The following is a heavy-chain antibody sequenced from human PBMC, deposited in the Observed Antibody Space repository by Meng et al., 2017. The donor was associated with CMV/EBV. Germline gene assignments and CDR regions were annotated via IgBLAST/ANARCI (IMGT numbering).Heavy chain of an antibody. CDR2: IIPICGTA. CDR3: ARIRSQPDGLLWFGEFVP. J-gene: IGHJ5*02. CDR1: CGTFSSDA. V-gene: IGHV1-69*01. Sequence: GAGGKGPVSAEEFVCKAACGTFSSDAIRWGRQAPGQGLECMRGIIPICGTANYAQNFQGRLTITAVESTNTAYMELSSQRSENTAVYYCARIRSQPDGLLWFGEFVPWGQGTLVTVSS. D-gene: IGHD3-10*01.